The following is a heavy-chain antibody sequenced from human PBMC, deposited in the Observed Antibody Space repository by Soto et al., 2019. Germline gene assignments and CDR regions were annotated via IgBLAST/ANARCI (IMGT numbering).Heavy chain of an antibody. J-gene: IGHJ4*02. V-gene: IGHV3-7*01. CDR3: ARDIGFDYVN. CDR2: IKEDGSEI. Sequence: GTLRLSCAGSGLNVMSYWMCWVRQAPGKGLEWVASIKEDGSEIYYLHSVRGRFSISRDSAGKALQLTMNYLSAEDTGVYFCARDIGFDYVNWGQGTLVTVYS. D-gene: IGHD3-16*01. CDR1: GLNVMSYW.